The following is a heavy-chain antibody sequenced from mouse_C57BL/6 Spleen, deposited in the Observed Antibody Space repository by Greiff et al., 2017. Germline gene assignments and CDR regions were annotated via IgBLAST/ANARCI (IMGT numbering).Heavy chain of an antibody. CDR1: GFTFSDYG. CDR3: ASGSTYAFYAMDY. V-gene: IGHV5-17*01. CDR2: ISSGSSTH. Sequence: EVKLMESGGGLVKPGGSLKLSCAASGFTFSDYGMHWVRQAPEKGLEWVAYISSGSSTHVYEDTVKGRFAISRDNAKNTLFLQMTSLRSEDTAMYYCASGSTYAFYAMDYWGQGTSVTVSS. J-gene: IGHJ4*01. D-gene: IGHD5-1*01.